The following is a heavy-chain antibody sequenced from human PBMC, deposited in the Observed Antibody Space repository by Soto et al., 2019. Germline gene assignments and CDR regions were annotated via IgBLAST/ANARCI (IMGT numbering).Heavy chain of an antibody. CDR1: GFTFSNYG. J-gene: IGHJ6*02. D-gene: IGHD2-15*01. V-gene: IGHV3-33*01. CDR3: ARDYSRYYGMVV. CDR2: IWYDGSNK. Sequence: QVQLVESGGGVVQPGGSLRLSCAASGFTFSNYGMHWVRQAPGKGLESVAVIWYDGSNKYYADSVKGRFTISRDNSKNTMYLQVNSLRAEDTAVYYCARDYSRYYGMVVWGQGTTVTVSS.